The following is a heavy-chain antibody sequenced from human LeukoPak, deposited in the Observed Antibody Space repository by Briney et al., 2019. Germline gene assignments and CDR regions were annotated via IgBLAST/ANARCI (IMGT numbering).Heavy chain of an antibody. J-gene: IGHJ3*02. V-gene: IGHV1-2*02. CDR3: ARDRVLRYFDWLSKGAFDI. CDR2: INPNSGDT. CDR1: GYTFTGYY. Sequence: ASVKVSCKASGYTFTGYYLHWVRQAPGQGLEWMGWINPNSGDTNYAQKFQGRVTMTRDTSISTAYMELSRLRSDDTAVYYCARDRVLRYFDWLSKGAFDIWGQGTMVTVSS. D-gene: IGHD3-9*01.